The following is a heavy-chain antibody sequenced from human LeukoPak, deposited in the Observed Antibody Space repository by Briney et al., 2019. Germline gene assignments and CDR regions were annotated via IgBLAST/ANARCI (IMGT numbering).Heavy chain of an antibody. CDR1: GGSISSGNHY. CDR2: IYYSGSS. Sequence: SETLSLTCSVSGGSISSGNHYWSWTRQPPGTGLEWIGYIYYSGSSNYSPSLKSRVTISVDTSKNQFSLKLSSVTAADTAVYYCARAPHFFDISGSRYYFDYWGQGTLVTVSS. V-gene: IGHV4-61*01. CDR3: ARAPHFFDISGSRYYFDY. J-gene: IGHJ4*02. D-gene: IGHD3-22*01.